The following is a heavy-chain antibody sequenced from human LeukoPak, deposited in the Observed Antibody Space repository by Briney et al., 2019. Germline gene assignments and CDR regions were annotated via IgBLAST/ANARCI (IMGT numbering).Heavy chain of an antibody. CDR3: VKEGKGSYYYFEN. V-gene: IGHV3-23*01. J-gene: IGHJ4*02. CDR2: ISGSGGST. CDR1: GITVSCRY. D-gene: IGHD1-26*01. Sequence: GGSLRLSCAVTGITVSCRYMHWIRQAPGKGLEWVSAISGSGGSTYYADSVKGRLTISRDNSKNPLNLHMKTLRAEDAAVYYCVKEGKGSYYYFENWGQGTLVTVSS.